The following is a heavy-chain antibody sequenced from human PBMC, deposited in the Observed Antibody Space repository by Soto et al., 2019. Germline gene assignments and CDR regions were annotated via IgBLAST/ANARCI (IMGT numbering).Heavy chain of an antibody. V-gene: IGHV3-48*02. Sequence: GGSLRLSCAASGFTFSSYSMNWVRQAPGKGLEWVSYISSSSSTIYYADSVKGRFTISRDNAKNSLYLQMNSLRDEDTAVYYCARAPPDPIVVVIPSTAFDYWGQGTLVTVSS. CDR3: ARAPPDPIVVVIPSTAFDY. D-gene: IGHD3-22*01. J-gene: IGHJ4*02. CDR1: GFTFSSYS. CDR2: ISSSSSTI.